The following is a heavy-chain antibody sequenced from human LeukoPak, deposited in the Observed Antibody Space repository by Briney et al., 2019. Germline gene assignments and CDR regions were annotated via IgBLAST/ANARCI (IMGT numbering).Heavy chain of an antibody. CDR2: ISYDGSNK. CDR3: AKGGSSWTWVDY. J-gene: IGHJ4*02. D-gene: IGHD6-13*01. V-gene: IGHV3-30*18. Sequence: GGSLRLSCAASGFTFSSYGMHWVRQAPGKGLEWVAVISYDGSNKYYADSVKGRFTIPRDNSKNTLYLQMNSLRAEDTAVYYCAKGGSSWTWVDYWGQGTLVTVSS. CDR1: GFTFSSYG.